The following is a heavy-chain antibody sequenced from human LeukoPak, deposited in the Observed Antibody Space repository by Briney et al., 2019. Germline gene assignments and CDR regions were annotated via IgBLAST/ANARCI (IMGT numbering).Heavy chain of an antibody. V-gene: IGHV4-59*12. CDR1: GGSISSYY. Sequence: SETLSLTCTVSGGSISSYYWSWIRQPPGKGLEWIGYTYYSGSTNYNPSLKSRVPISVDTSKNQFSLKLSSVTAADTAVYYCARDRPYCSSTSCYLDYYYYMDVWGKGTTVTVSS. CDR2: TYYSGST. J-gene: IGHJ6*03. CDR3: ARDRPYCSSTSCYLDYYYYMDV. D-gene: IGHD2-2*01.